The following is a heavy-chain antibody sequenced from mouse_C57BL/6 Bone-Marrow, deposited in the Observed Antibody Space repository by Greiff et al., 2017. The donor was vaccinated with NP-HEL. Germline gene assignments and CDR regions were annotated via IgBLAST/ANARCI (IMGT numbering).Heavy chain of an antibody. CDR3: ARRHYYGSSFAY. Sequence: QVQLQQPGAELVRPGSSVKLSCKASGYTFTSYWMDWVKQRPGQGLEWIGNIYPSDSETHYNQKFKDKATVTVDKSSSTAYMQLSSLTSEDSAVYYCARRHYYGSSFAYWGQGTLVTVSA. V-gene: IGHV1-61*01. CDR1: GYTFTSYW. D-gene: IGHD1-1*01. J-gene: IGHJ3*01. CDR2: IYPSDSET.